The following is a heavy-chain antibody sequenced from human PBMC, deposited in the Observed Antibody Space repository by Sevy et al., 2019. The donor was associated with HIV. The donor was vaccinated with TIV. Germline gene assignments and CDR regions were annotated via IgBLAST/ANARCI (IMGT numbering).Heavy chain of an antibody. CDR3: AREGCTKPHDY. J-gene: IGHJ4*02. Sequence: GGSLRLSCAASGFDFSIYSMSWVRQAPGKGLEWVSILSFGCGKMNYADSVKGRFTISRDNSKSSVYLQMNNMRVEDTAVYYCAREGCTKPHDYWGQGTLVTVSS. D-gene: IGHD2-8*01. CDR2: LSFGCGKM. V-gene: IGHV3-23*01. CDR1: GFDFSIYS.